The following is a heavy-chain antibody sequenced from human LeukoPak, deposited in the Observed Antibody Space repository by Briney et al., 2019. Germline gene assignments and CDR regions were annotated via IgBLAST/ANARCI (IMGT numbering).Heavy chain of an antibody. V-gene: IGHV4-4*07. CDR1: GGSISSYY. CDR2: IYTSGST. J-gene: IGHJ4*02. D-gene: IGHD3-22*01. Sequence: PSETLSLTCTVSGGSISSYYWSWIRQPAGKGLEWIGRIYTSGSTNYNPFLESRVTMSVDTSKNQFSLKLSPVTAPDTAVYYCARAAYYYDSGGYTSFDYWGQGTLVTVSS. CDR3: ARAAYYYDSGGYTSFDY.